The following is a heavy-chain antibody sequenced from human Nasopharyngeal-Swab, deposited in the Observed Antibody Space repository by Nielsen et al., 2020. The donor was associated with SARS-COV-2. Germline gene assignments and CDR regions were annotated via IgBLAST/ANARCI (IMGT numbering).Heavy chain of an antibody. CDR2: ISGSGGST. D-gene: IGHD6-13*01. J-gene: IGHJ4*02. CDR1: GFTFSSYA. CDR3: AKWLSIAAAYDY. Sequence: GGSLRLSCAASGFTFSSYAMTWVRQAPGKGLEWVSTISGSGGSTYYADSVKGRFTISRDNSKNTLYLQMNSLRAEDTAVYYCAKWLSIAAAYDYWGQGTLVTVSS. V-gene: IGHV3-23*01.